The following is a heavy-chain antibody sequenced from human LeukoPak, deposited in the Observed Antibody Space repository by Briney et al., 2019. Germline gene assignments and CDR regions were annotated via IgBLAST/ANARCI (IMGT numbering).Heavy chain of an antibody. J-gene: IGHJ6*02. V-gene: IGHV3-7*01. Sequence: QPGGSLRLSCAASGFTFSDYWMTWVRQAPGKGPEWVASIKDDGSEEYCVDSVKGRFTVSRDNAQKSLFLQMNSLRVEDTAVYYCATYKNWVAGDVWGQGTTVSVSS. CDR1: GFTFSDYW. CDR2: IKDDGSEE. CDR3: ATYKNWVAGDV. D-gene: IGHD7-27*01.